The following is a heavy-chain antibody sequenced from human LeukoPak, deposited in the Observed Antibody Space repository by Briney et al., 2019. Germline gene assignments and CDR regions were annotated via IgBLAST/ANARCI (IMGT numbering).Heavy chain of an antibody. CDR2: VSYSGST. V-gene: IGHV4-59*01. CDR3: ARTQEAGYSSGYYYYYMDV. D-gene: IGHD6-19*01. CDR1: GGSISPYF. Sequence: PSETLSLTCTVSGGSISPYFWSWIRQPPGKGLEWIGYVSYSGSTNYNPSLKSRVTISIDTSKNQFSLKLSSVTAADTAVYYCARTQEAGYSSGYYYYYMDVWGKGTTVTISS. J-gene: IGHJ6*03.